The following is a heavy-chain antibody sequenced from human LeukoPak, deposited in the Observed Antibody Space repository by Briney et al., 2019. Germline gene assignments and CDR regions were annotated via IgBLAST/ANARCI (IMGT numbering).Heavy chain of an antibody. CDR1: GGSISSYY. Sequence: PSETLSLTCTVSGGSISSYYYTWIRQPPRKGLEWIGRIYTSGSTNYNPSLKSRVTISVDTSKNQFSLKLSSVTAADTAVYYCARDTTAMVMGDHYYYMDVWGKGTTVTVSS. J-gene: IGHJ6*03. CDR3: ARDTTAMVMGDHYYYMDV. D-gene: IGHD5-18*01. CDR2: IYTSGST. V-gene: IGHV4-4*08.